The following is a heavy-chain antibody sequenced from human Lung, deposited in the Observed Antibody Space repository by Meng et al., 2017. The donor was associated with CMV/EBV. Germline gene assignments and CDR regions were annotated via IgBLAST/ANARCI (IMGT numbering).Heavy chain of an antibody. J-gene: IGHJ4*02. CDR2: IRSEGYGGTR. D-gene: IGHD5-18*01. Sequence: GESLKISCTASGFNFVDYAMSWVRQAPGKGPEWLGFIRSEGYGGTREYAASVKGRFTISRDDSKSIAYLQMDSLNTEDTALYYCTTGGGGSHGYPYYFDYWGQGAXVTVSS. V-gene: IGHV3-49*04. CDR1: GFNFVDYA. CDR3: TTGGGGSHGYPYYFDY.